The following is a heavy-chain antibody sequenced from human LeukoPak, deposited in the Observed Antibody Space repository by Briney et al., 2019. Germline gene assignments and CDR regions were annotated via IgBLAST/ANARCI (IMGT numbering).Heavy chain of an antibody. CDR2: ISAYNGNT. Sequence: ASVKVSCKASGGTFSSYAISWVRQAPGQGLEWMGWISAYNGNTNYAQKLQGRVTMTTDTSTSTAYMELRSLRSDDTAVYYCARDVGYDSSGYYDQRDYWGQGTLVTVSS. CDR3: ARDVGYDSSGYYDQRDY. J-gene: IGHJ4*02. CDR1: GGTFSSYA. V-gene: IGHV1-18*01. D-gene: IGHD3-22*01.